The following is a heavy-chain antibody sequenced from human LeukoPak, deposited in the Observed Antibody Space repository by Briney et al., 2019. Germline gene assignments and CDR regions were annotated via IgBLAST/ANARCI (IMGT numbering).Heavy chain of an antibody. Sequence: SGGSLRLSCAASGFTFSDYYMSWIRQAPGKGLEWVSYISGSTGYTNYADSVKGRFTNSRDNAKNSLFLHMNSLRAEDTAVYYCARTNSGYDSFDYWGQGTLVTVSS. CDR1: GFTFSDYY. CDR2: ISGSTGYT. CDR3: ARTNSGYDSFDY. D-gene: IGHD5-12*01. J-gene: IGHJ4*02. V-gene: IGHV3-11*03.